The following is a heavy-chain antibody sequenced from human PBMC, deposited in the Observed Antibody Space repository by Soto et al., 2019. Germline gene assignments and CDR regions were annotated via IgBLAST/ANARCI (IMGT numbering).Heavy chain of an antibody. CDR3: ARDYCSGHVGAFDI. CDR2: IYSGGST. D-gene: IGHD3-10*01. V-gene: IGHV3-53*01. J-gene: IGHJ3*02. Sequence: EVQLVESGGGLIQPGGSLRLSCAASGFTVSSNYMSWVRQAPGKGLEWVSVIYSGGSTYYADSVKGRFTISRDNSKNTLYLQMNSLRAEDTAVYYCARDYCSGHVGAFDIWGQGTMVTVSS. CDR1: GFTVSSNY.